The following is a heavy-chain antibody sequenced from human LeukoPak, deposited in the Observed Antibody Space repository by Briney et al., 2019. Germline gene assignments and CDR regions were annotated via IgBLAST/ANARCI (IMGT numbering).Heavy chain of an antibody. Sequence: GASVKVSCKASGYTFTSYGISWVRQAPGQGLEWMGWISAYNGNTNYAQKLQGRVTMTTDTSTSTAYMELRSLRSDDTAVYYCARSPPGYSSGWYYDYWGQGTLVTVSS. CDR3: ARSPPGYSSGWYYDY. J-gene: IGHJ4*02. CDR1: GYTFTSYG. V-gene: IGHV1-18*04. CDR2: ISAYNGNT. D-gene: IGHD6-19*01.